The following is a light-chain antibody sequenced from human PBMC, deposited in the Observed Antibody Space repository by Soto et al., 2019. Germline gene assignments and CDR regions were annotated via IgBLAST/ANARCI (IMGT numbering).Light chain of an antibody. Sequence: EIVLTQSPGTLSLSAGERATLSWRPSQTISSSYLAWYQQKHGQAPRLLIHGASSRATGIPDRFSGSGYGTDFNLTITRLEPEDFAVYYCQQYGSSGVTFGPGTKVDIK. V-gene: IGKV3-20*01. CDR3: QQYGSSGVT. CDR2: GAS. CDR1: QTISSSY. J-gene: IGKJ3*01.